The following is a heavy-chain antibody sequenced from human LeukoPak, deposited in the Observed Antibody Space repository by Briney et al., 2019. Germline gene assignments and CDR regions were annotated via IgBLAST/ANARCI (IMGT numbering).Heavy chain of an antibody. CDR3: ARDLSSGWYFDY. J-gene: IGHJ4*02. Sequence: GGSLRLSCAASGFTVSSKYMNWVRQGPGKGLEWVSSISSSSSYIYYADSVKGRFTISRDNAKNSLYLQMNSLRAEDTAVYYCARDLSSGWYFDYWGQGALVTVSS. CDR2: ISSSSSYI. V-gene: IGHV3-21*01. CDR1: GFTVSSKY. D-gene: IGHD6-19*01.